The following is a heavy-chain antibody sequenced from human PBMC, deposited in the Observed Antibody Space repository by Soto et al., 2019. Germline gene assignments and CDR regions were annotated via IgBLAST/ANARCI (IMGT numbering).Heavy chain of an antibody. V-gene: IGHV4-31*03. J-gene: IGHJ6*02. CDR2: IYYSGRT. CDR3: ARGSSSTSWVITWGYGMDV. D-gene: IGHD2-2*01. CDR1: GGSISSGGYY. Sequence: PSETLSLTCTVSGGSISSGGYYWSWIRQHPGKGLEWIGYIYYSGRTYYNPSLKSRVTISVDTSKNQFSLKLSSVTAADTAVYYCARGSSSTSWVITWGYGMDVWGQGTTVTVSS.